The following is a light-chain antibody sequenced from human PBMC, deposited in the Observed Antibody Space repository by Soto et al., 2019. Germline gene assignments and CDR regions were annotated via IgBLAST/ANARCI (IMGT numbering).Light chain of an antibody. CDR1: QTISND. J-gene: IGKJ5*01. CDR2: GAS. CDR3: QQYNNWPPIT. V-gene: IGKV3-15*01. Sequence: EVVMTQSPATVSVSPGEGVTLSCRASQTISNDLAWYQQKPGQAPRLLIYGASTRATGIPARFSGSGSGTEFTLTISSLQSEDFAVYYCQQYNNWPPITFGQGTRLEIK.